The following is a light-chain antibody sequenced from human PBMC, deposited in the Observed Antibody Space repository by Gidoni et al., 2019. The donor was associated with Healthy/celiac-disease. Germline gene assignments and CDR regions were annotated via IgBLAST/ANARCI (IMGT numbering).Light chain of an antibody. J-gene: IGKJ1*01. CDR3: QQFGFSPWT. Sequence: EIMLTQSPGTLSLFPGERAVLSCRASQTVGRSCIAWYQKKVGQPPRLLFYSATDRATGVPDRFIGSGSGTDFTLTISRLDPEDFGVYYCQQFGFSPWTFGQGTKVDIK. CDR2: SAT. V-gene: IGKV3-20*01. CDR1: QTVGRSC.